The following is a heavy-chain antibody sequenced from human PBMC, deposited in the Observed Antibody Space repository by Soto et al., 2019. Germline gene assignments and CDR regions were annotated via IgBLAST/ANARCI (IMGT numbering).Heavy chain of an antibody. CDR1: GFTFSSYA. V-gene: IGHV3-30-3*01. Sequence: QVQLVESGGGVVQPGRSLRLSCAASGFTFSSYAMHWVRQAPGKGPEWVAVISYDGSNKYYADSVKGRFTISRDNSKNTLYLQMNSLRAEDTAVYYCARTVTYDYWGQGTLVTVSS. D-gene: IGHD4-17*01. CDR2: ISYDGSNK. CDR3: ARTVTYDY. J-gene: IGHJ4*02.